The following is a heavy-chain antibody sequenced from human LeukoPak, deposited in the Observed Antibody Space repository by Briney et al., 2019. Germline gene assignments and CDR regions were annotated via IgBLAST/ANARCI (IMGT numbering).Heavy chain of an antibody. CDR1: GYSISSGYY. CDR3: ARILGGIAARPDYFDY. CDR2: IHHSGST. Sequence: SETLSLTCAVSGYSISSGYYWGWIRQPPGKGLEWIGSIHHSGSTYYNPSLKSRVTISVDTSKNQFSLKLSSVTAADTAVYYCARILGGIAARPDYFDYWGQGTLVTVSS. D-gene: IGHD6-6*01. J-gene: IGHJ4*02. V-gene: IGHV4-38-2*01.